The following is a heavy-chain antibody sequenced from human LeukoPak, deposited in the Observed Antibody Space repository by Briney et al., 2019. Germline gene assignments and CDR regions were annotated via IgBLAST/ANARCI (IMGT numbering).Heavy chain of an antibody. V-gene: IGHV4-34*01. CDR2: IYHGGST. CDR3: ARAQAAEYSSGRCDSYYYHYMDV. D-gene: IGHD6-19*01. Sequence: SETLPLTCAVYGGSFSGYYWSWLRQPPGKGLEWIGVIYHGGSTNFTPSLKSRVTISVDTSKNQFSLKLNSLPAADTAVYFCARAQAAEYSSGRCDSYYYHYMDVWGKGTTVTISS. CDR1: GGSFSGYY. J-gene: IGHJ6*03.